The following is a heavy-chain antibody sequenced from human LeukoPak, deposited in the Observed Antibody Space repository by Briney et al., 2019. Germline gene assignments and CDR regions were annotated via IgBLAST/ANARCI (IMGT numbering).Heavy chain of an antibody. Sequence: GGSLRLSCAASGFTFSSYSMNWVRQAPGKGPEWVSSISSTSSYIYYADSVKGRFTISRDNAKNSLYLQMNSLRAEDTAIYYCARERGNSGYNNWGQGTLVTVSS. CDR1: GFTFSSYS. V-gene: IGHV3-21*01. J-gene: IGHJ4*02. CDR2: ISSTSSYI. D-gene: IGHD5-12*01. CDR3: ARERGNSGYNN.